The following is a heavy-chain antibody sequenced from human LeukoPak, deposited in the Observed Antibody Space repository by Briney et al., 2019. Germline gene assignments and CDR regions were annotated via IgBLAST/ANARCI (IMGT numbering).Heavy chain of an antibody. V-gene: IGHV4-59*11. J-gene: IGHJ4*02. D-gene: IGHD2-2*02. Sequence: SETLSLTCTVSGGSISSHYWSWIRQPPGKGLEWIGYIYYSGSTNYNPSLKSRVTISVDTSKNQFSLKLSSVTAADTAVYYRARWSGYTRELDYWGQGTLVTVSS. CDR1: GGSISSHY. CDR2: IYYSGST. CDR3: ARWSGYTRELDY.